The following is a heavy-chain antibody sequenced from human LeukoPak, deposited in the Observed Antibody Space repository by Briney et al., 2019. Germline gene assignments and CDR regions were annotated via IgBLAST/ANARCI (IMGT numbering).Heavy chain of an antibody. Sequence: GASVKVSCKASGGTFSSYAISWVRQAPGQGLEWMGGIIPIFGTANYAQKFQGRVTITTDESTGTAYMELSRLRSAATAVYSCARGGITGTTWFPHWAQGTLVIVSS. V-gene: IGHV1-69*05. J-gene: IGHJ1*01. CDR2: IIPIFGTA. D-gene: IGHD1-7*01. CDR1: GGTFSSYA. CDR3: ARGGITGTTWFPH.